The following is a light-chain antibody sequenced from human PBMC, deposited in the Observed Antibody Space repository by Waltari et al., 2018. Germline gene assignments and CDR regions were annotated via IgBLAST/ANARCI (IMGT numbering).Light chain of an antibody. V-gene: IGLV2-14*01. CDR2: EVT. J-gene: IGLJ1*01. CDR1: SSDIGGYDY. CDR3: SSYTRRNTPSSV. Sequence: QSALTQPASVSGSPGQSITISCTGTSSDIGGYDYVSWYQQHPGKAPKLFIYEVTKRPSGVSNRFSGSKSGNTASPAISGLQPEDEADYYCSSYTRRNTPSSVFGTGTQVTVL.